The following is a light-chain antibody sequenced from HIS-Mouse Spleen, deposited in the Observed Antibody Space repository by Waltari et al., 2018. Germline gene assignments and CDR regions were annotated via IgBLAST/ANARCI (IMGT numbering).Light chain of an antibody. CDR1: SSNIGSNY. V-gene: IGLV1-47*01. CDR2: RNN. CDR3: AAWDDSLSGPV. J-gene: IGLJ3*02. Sequence: QSVLTQPPSASGTPGQRVTISCSGSSSNIGSNYVYWYQQLPGTAPKPLIYRNNRRPSGVSDRFSGSKSGTSASRAIRGLRSEDEADYYCAAWDDSLSGPVFGGGTKLTVL.